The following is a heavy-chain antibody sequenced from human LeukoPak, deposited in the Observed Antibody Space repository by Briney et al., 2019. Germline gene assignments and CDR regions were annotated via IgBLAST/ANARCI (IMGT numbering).Heavy chain of an antibody. D-gene: IGHD6-13*01. Sequence: SGGSLRLSCAASGFTFSDYYMSWIRQAPGKGLEGVSYISSSSTDTKYADSVKGRFTISRDNAKNSLYLQMNSLRAEDTAVYYCARASSLAAAGTTDYWGQGTLVTVSS. CDR3: ARASSLAAAGTTDY. J-gene: IGHJ4*02. V-gene: IGHV3-11*06. CDR1: GFTFSDYY. CDR2: ISSSSTDT.